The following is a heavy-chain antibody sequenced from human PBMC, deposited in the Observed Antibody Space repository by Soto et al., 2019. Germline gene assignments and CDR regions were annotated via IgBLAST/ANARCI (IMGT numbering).Heavy chain of an antibody. J-gene: IGHJ5*02. CDR3: ARDRSSGYSYGYGIGFWFDP. V-gene: IGHV1-69*01. Sequence: QVQLVQSGAEVKKPGSSVKVSCKASGGTFSSYAISWVRQAPGQGLEWMGGMIPIFGTANYAQKFQCRVTITADESTSTAYMELSSLRSEDTALYYCARDRSSGYSYGYGIGFWFDPWGQGTLVTVSS. D-gene: IGHD5-18*01. CDR1: GGTFSSYA. CDR2: MIPIFGTA.